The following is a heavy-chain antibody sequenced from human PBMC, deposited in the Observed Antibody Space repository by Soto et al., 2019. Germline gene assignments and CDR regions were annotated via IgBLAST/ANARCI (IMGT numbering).Heavy chain of an antibody. J-gene: IGHJ4*02. CDR1: SGSISSYY. CDR3: ARASRVGHFDY. Sequence: SETLSLTCTVSSGSISSYYWSWIRQPPGKGLEWIGYIYYSGSTNYNPSLKSRVTISVDTSKNQFSLKLSSVTAADTAVYYCARASRVGHFDYWGQGTLVTVSS. D-gene: IGHD1-26*01. CDR2: IYYSGST. V-gene: IGHV4-59*01.